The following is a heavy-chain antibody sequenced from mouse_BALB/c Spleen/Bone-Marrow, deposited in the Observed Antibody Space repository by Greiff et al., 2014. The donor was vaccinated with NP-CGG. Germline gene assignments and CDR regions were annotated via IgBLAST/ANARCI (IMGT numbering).Heavy chain of an antibody. CDR2: INTYSGDE. Sequence: QVQLQQSGPELVGPGVSVKISCKGSGYTFTDYAVHWVKQSHAKSLEWIGVINTYSGDENYNQKFKGKATMTVDKSSSTAYMELARLTSEDSAIYYCARDYGSSHFDHWGQGSTLTVSS. CDR1: GYTFTDYA. D-gene: IGHD1-1*01. V-gene: IGHV1-67*01. CDR3: ARDYGSSHFDH. J-gene: IGHJ2*01.